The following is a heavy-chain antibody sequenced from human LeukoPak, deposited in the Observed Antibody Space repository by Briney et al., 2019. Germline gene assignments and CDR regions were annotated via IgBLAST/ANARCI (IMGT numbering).Heavy chain of an antibody. Sequence: SETLSLTCTVSGGSISSYYWSWLRQPPGKGLEWIGYIYYSGSTNYNPSLKSRVPISVDTSKNQFSLKLSSVTAADTAVYYCASGVYTGLLLFGELTYWGQGTLVTVCS. CDR2: IYYSGST. J-gene: IGHJ4*02. V-gene: IGHV4-59*01. D-gene: IGHD3-10*01. CDR1: GGSISSYY. CDR3: ASGVYTGLLLFGELTY.